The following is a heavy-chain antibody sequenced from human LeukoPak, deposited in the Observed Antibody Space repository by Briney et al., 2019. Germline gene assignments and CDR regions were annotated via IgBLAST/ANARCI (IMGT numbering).Heavy chain of an antibody. J-gene: IGHJ3*02. Sequence: GASVKVSCKASGHTFTGYYMLWVRQAPGQGLEWMGWINPNSGGTNYAQKFQGRVTMTRDTSISTAYMELSRLRSDDTAVYYCARPHYYGSGRLDAFDIWGQGTMVTVSS. CDR3: ARPHYYGSGRLDAFDI. D-gene: IGHD3-10*01. V-gene: IGHV1-2*02. CDR2: INPNSGGT. CDR1: GHTFTGYY.